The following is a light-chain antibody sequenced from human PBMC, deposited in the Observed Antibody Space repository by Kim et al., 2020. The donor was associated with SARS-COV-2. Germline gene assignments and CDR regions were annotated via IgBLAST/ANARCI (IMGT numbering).Light chain of an antibody. CDR2: DAA. CDR3: QQRNDSSPLT. V-gene: IGKV3-11*01. J-gene: IGKJ4*01. CDR1: QSVSSY. Sequence: EIVLTQSPATLSLSPGERATLSCRASQSVSSYLVCYQQKPGRAPSLLIYDAANRAAGIPAKLSSSGCATDFIITISSLEHDDVVVYYSQQRNDSSPLTFGGGTKVDIK.